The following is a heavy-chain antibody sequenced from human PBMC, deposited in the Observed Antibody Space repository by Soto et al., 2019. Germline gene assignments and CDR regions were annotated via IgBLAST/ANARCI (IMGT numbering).Heavy chain of an antibody. CDR2: ISGSGGST. CDR1: GFTFSSYA. Sequence: GGFLRLSCAASGFTFSSYAMSWVRQAPGKGLEWVSAISGSGGSTYYADSVKGRFTISRDNSKNTLYLQMNSLRAEDTAVYYCAKWMDYGDPIDDGYFDYWGQGTLVTVSS. J-gene: IGHJ4*02. CDR3: AKWMDYGDPIDDGYFDY. V-gene: IGHV3-23*01. D-gene: IGHD4-17*01.